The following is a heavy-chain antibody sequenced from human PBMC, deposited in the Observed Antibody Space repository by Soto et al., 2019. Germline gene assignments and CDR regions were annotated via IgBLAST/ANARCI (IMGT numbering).Heavy chain of an antibody. CDR1: GASISSNNW. Sequence: QVQLWQSGPGLVKPSGPLSLTCTVSGASISSNNWWTWVRQSPGKGLEWIGNISHSGRANYNPSLRGRGSMSIDKSKNLLSLKVNYVNASDTAMYYCARIQDGDALDIWGQGTVVTVSS. CDR3: ARIQDGDALDI. J-gene: IGHJ3*02. CDR2: ISHSGRA. V-gene: IGHV4-4*02.